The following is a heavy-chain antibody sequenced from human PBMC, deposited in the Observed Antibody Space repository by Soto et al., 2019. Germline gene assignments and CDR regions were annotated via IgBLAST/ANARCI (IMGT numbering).Heavy chain of an antibody. J-gene: IGHJ5*02. Sequence: SETLSLTCTVSGGSISSYYWSWIRQPPGKGLEWIGYIYYSGSTNYNPSLKSRVTISVDTSKNQFSLKLSSVTAADTAVYYCARGPATKRRYWFDPWGQGTLVTVSS. CDR2: IYYSGST. CDR3: ARGPATKRRYWFDP. CDR1: GGSISSYY. V-gene: IGHV4-59*01.